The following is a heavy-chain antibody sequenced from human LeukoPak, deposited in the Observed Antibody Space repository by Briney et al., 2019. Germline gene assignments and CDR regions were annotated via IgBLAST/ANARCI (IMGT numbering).Heavy chain of an antibody. CDR3: ARHWRWLQSFDY. CDR1: GYTFTSNH. Sequence: ASVKVSCKASGYTFTSNHIHWVRQAPGQGLEWMGVINPSGDSTSYTQNFQGRVTVTRDTSTSTAYMELRSLRSDDTAVYYCARHWRWLQSFDYWGQGTLVTVSS. CDR2: INPSGDST. J-gene: IGHJ4*02. D-gene: IGHD5-24*01. V-gene: IGHV1-46*01.